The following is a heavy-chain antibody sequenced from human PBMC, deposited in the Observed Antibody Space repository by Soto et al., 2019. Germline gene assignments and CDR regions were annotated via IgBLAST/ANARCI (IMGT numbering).Heavy chain of an antibody. V-gene: IGHV3-21*06. CDR1: GFTFTRYS. J-gene: IGHJ4*02. CDR3: ARESEDLTSNFDY. CDR2: ISSTTNYI. Sequence: GGSLRLSCAASGFTFTRYSMNWVRQAPGKGLEWVSSISSTTNYIYYGDSMRGRFTISRDNAKNSLYLEMNSLRAEDTAVYYCARESEDLTSNFDYWGQGTLVTVSS.